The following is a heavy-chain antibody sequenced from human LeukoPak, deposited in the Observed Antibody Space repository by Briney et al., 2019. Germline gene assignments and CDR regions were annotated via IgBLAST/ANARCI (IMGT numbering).Heavy chain of an antibody. J-gene: IGHJ4*02. D-gene: IGHD3-3*01. V-gene: IGHV3-33*06. CDR2: IWYDGSNK. CDR1: GFTFSSYG. Sequence: GGSLRLSCAASGFTFSSYGMHWVRQAPGKGLEWVAVIWYDGSNKYYADSVKGRFTISRDNSKNTLYLQMNSLRAEDTAVYYCAKGETYYDFWNGYSRGNFDYWGQGTLVTVSS. CDR3: AKGETYYDFWNGYSRGNFDY.